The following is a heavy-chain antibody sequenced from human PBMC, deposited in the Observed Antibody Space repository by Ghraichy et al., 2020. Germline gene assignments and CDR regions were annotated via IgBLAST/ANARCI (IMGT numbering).Heavy chain of an antibody. CDR2: ISSSGTTK. D-gene: IGHD1-26*01. CDR3: ARGGSSTASLFHYYYGVRV. J-gene: IGHJ6*01. V-gene: IGHV3-48*03. Sequence: GESLNISCAVSGFTFSTYEMNWVRQAPGKGLEWISYISSSGTTKHYADSVKGRFTISRDNVSRDNARNSLTLEMNSLRAEDSGVYYCARGGSSTASLFHYYYGVRVWGQGTTVTVSS. CDR1: GFTFSTYE.